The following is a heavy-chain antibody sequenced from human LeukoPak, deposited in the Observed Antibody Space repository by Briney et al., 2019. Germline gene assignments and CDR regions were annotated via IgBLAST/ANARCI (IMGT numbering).Heavy chain of an antibody. V-gene: IGHV4-39*01. CDR1: GGSISSSSYY. J-gene: IGHJ4*02. D-gene: IGHD6-19*01. Sequence: SETLSLTCTVSGGSISSSSYYWGWIRQPPGKGLEWIGSIYYSGSTYHNPSLKSRVTISVDTSKNQFSLKLSSVTAADTAVYYCVTVAGFLFDYWGQGTLVTVSS. CDR2: IYYSGST. CDR3: VTVAGFLFDY.